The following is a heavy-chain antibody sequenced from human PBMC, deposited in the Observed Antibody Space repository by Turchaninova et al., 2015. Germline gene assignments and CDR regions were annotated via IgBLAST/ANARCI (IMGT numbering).Heavy chain of an antibody. D-gene: IGHD2-21*02. CDR2: VNPNSGGT. CDR3: ARILPRGMDV. Sequence: QVQLVQSGAEVKKPGASREGTRQASGSTFPGYFMSWGRSAPGQGLEGEGRVNPNSGGTNYAQKFQGRVTMTRDTSISTAYMELSRLRSDDTAVYYCARILPRGMDVWGKGTTVTVSS. J-gene: IGHJ6*04. V-gene: IGHV1-2*06. CDR1: GSTFPGYF.